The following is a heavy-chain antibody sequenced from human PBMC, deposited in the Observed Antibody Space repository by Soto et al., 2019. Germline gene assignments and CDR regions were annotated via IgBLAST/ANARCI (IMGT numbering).Heavy chain of an antibody. D-gene: IGHD2-21*02. J-gene: IGHJ5*02. V-gene: IGHV1-46*01. CDR2: INPSGGYT. CDR3: ARVRGPYCGGDCYPPTPNWFDP. Sequence: ASVKVSCKASGYTFTSYYMNWVRQAPGQGLEWLGIINPSGGYTTYAQRFLGRVTMTSDTSTSTVHMELGSLTSEDTAVYYCARVRGPYCGGDCYPPTPNWFDPWGQGTLVTVSS. CDR1: GYTFTSYY.